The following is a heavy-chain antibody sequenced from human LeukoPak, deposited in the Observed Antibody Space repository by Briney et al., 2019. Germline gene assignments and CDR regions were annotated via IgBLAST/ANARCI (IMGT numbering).Heavy chain of an antibody. Sequence: GGSLRLSCAASGFTFSSYSMNWVRQAPGKGLEGVSSISSSSSYICYADSVKGRFTISRDNAKNSLYLQMNSLRAEDTAVYYCARDQASGSYFYWGQGTLVTVSS. CDR1: GFTFSSYS. V-gene: IGHV3-21*01. J-gene: IGHJ4*02. CDR2: ISSSSSYI. D-gene: IGHD1-26*01. CDR3: ARDQASGSYFY.